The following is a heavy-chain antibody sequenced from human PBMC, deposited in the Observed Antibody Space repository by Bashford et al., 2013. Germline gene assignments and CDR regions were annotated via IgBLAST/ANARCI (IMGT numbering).Heavy chain of an antibody. J-gene: IGHJ4*02. D-gene: IGHD3/OR15-3a*01. V-gene: IGHV4-59*08. CDR2: INYSGST. CDR3: ARFSGPVFLCLRDIST. Sequence: ETLSLTCTVSGASISTYYWSWIRQPPGKGLEWIGYINYSGSTNYNPSLKSRVTISVDTSKNQFSLKLSSVTAADTAVFYXARFSGPVFLCLRDISTWGQGTLVTVSS. CDR1: GASISTYY.